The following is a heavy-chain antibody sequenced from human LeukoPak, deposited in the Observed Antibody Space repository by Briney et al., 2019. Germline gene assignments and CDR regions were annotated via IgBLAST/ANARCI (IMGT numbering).Heavy chain of an antibody. Sequence: GGSLRLSCAASGFTFSSYAMSWVRQAPGKGLEWVSAISGSGGSTYYADSVKGRFTISRDNSKNTLYLQMNSLRAEDTAVYYCAKATAAGHTLWDAFDIWGQGTMVTVSS. CDR1: GFTFSSYA. V-gene: IGHV3-23*01. J-gene: IGHJ3*02. CDR3: AKATAAGHTLWDAFDI. CDR2: ISGSGGST. D-gene: IGHD6-13*01.